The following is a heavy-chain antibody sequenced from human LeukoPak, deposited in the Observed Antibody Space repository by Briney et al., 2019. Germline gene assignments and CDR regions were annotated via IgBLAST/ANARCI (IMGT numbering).Heavy chain of an antibody. V-gene: IGHV3-33*01. CDR1: GFTFSSYG. Sequence: PGRSLRLACAASGFTFSSYGMHWVRQAPGKGLESVAVIWSDGSKKYYAESVKGRFIISRDNSKNTLYLQMNSLTVEDTAVFYCARDLGHCSGDSCYSWYYFDYWGQGTLVTVSS. CDR2: IWSDGSKK. D-gene: IGHD2-15*01. CDR3: ARDLGHCSGDSCYSWYYFDY. J-gene: IGHJ4*02.